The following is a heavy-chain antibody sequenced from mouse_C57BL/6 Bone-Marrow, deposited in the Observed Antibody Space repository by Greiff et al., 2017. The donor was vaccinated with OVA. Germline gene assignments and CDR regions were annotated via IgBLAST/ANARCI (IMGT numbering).Heavy chain of an antibody. CDR2: IYPGGGYT. CDR3: ARLVTMGDYYAMDY. V-gene: IGHV1-63*01. CDR1: GYTFTNYW. D-gene: IGHD6-2*01. Sequence: VQLKESGAELVRPGTSVKMSCKASGYTFTNYWIGWAKQRPGHGLEWIGDIYPGGGYTNYNEKFKGKATLTADKSSSTAYMQFSSLTSEDSAIYYCARLVTMGDYYAMDYWGQGTSVTVSS. J-gene: IGHJ4*01.